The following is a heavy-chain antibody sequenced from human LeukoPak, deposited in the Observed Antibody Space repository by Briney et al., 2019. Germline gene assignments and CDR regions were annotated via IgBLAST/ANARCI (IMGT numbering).Heavy chain of an antibody. D-gene: IGHD6-6*01. CDR2: ISYDGSNK. Sequence: RSLGPSCAASGFTFSSYGMHWVRRAPGKGLEWVAVISYDGSNKYYADSVKGRFTISRDNSKNTLYLQMNSLRAEDTAVYYCAKLLPSIAAFDYWGQGTLVTVSS. J-gene: IGHJ4*02. CDR3: AKLLPSIAAFDY. CDR1: GFTFSSYG. V-gene: IGHV3-30*18.